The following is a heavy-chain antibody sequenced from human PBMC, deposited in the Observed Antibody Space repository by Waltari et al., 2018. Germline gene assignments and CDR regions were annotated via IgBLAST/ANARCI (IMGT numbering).Heavy chain of an antibody. CDR2: IFSDDEK. CDR1: GFSLPNARLG. Sequence: QVPLKESGPVLVKHTETLPLTCTVSGFSLPNARLGVSWIRQPPGKGLEWLAHIFSDDEKSSRASLKSRLTISKDTSRSQVVLTMTNMDPVDTATYYCARIRTEDLRDGYNNWYYYYMDVWGRGTTVTVSS. J-gene: IGHJ6*03. D-gene: IGHD2-21*01. CDR3: ARIRTEDLRDGYNNWYYYYMDV. V-gene: IGHV2-26*02.